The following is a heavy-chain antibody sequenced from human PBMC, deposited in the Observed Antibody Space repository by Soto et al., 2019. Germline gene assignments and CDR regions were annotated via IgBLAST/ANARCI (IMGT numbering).Heavy chain of an antibody. V-gene: IGHV4-4*07. J-gene: IGHJ5*02. D-gene: IGHD1-1*01. CDR2: IYATGTT. CDR1: GASISGFY. Sequence: QVQLQESGPGLVKPSETLSLTCTVSGASISGFYWSWIRKSAGKGLEWIGRIYATGTTDYNPSLKSRVMMSVDTSKKQFSLKLRSATAADTAAYYCARDGTKTLRDWFDPWGLGMSVTVSS. CDR3: ARDGTKTLRDWFDP.